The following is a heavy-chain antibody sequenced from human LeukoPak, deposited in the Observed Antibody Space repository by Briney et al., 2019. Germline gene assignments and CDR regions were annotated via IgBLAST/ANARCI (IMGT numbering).Heavy chain of an antibody. J-gene: IGHJ4*02. CDR1: GFTFSSYG. D-gene: IGHD4-17*01. Sequence: QPGGSLRLSCAASGFTFSSYGMHWVRQAPGKGLEWVAVISYDGSNKYYADSVKGRFTISRDNSKNTLYLQMNSLRAEDTAVYYCAKGAYGDYDFDYWGQGTLVTVSS. CDR3: AKGAYGDYDFDY. V-gene: IGHV3-30*18. CDR2: ISYDGSNK.